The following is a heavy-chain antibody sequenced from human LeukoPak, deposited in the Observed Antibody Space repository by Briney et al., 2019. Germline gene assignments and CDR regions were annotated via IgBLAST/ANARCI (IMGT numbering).Heavy chain of an antibody. CDR3: AKGLTGYFDDAFDI. Sequence: GGSLRLSCAASGFTFSNAWMSWVRQAPGKGLEWVANIKGDGSQINYVDSVKGRFTISRDDAKKSMYLQMNSLRAEDTALYYCAKGLTGYFDDAFDIWGQGTMVTVSS. V-gene: IGHV3-7*03. D-gene: IGHD3-9*01. CDR2: IKGDGSQI. J-gene: IGHJ3*02. CDR1: GFTFSNAW.